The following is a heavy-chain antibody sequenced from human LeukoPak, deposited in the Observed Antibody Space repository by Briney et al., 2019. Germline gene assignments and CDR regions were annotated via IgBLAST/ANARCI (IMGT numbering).Heavy chain of an antibody. J-gene: IGHJ4*02. D-gene: IGHD6-19*01. CDR1: GGSISSYY. CDR3: ARESIAVAGKGAALDY. V-gene: IGHV4-59*01. CDR2: IYYSGST. Sequence: SETLSLTCTVSGGSISSYYWSWIRQPPGKGLEWIGYIYYSGSTNYNPSLKSRVTISVGTSKNQFPLKLSSVTAADTAVYYCARESIAVAGKGAALDYWGQGTLVTVSS.